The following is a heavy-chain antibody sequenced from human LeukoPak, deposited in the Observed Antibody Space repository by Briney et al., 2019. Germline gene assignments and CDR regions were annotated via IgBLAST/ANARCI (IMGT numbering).Heavy chain of an antibody. CDR1: GGSISNYY. Sequence: PSETPSLTCTVSGGSISNYYWSWIRQPPGKGLEWIGYIYSSGSTNYNPSLKSRVTISVDTSKIQFSLKLSSVTAADTAVYYCARGRSSSSPLYYYYYYMDVWGKGTTVTVSS. J-gene: IGHJ6*03. V-gene: IGHV4-59*01. D-gene: IGHD6-6*01. CDR3: ARGRSSSSPLYYYYYYMDV. CDR2: IYSSGST.